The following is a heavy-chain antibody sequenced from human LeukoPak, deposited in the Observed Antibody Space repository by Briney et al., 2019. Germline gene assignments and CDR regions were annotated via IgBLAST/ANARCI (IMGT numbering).Heavy chain of an antibody. CDR1: GSSISSYY. CDR3: ARSDYHNSGSHTVFDAFDI. V-gene: IGHV4-59*01. D-gene: IGHD3-10*01. CDR2: IYYSGST. Sequence: SETLSLTCTVSGSSISSYYWSWIRQPPGKGLEWIGYIYYSGSTNYNPSLKSRVTISVDTSKNQFSLKLSSVTAADTAMYYCARSDYHNSGSHTVFDAFDIWGQGTRVTVSS. J-gene: IGHJ3*02.